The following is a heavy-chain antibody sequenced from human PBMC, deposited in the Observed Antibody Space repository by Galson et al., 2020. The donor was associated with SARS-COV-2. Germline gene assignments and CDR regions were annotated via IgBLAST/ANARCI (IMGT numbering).Heavy chain of an antibody. Sequence: TGGSLRLSCAASGFTFSSYAMPWVRQAPGKGLEWVAVISYDGSNKYYADSVKGRFTISRDNSKNTLYLQMNSLRAEDTAVYYCERDLGGYLDYWGQGTLVTVSS. V-gene: IGHV3-30-3*01. CDR2: ISYDGSNK. J-gene: IGHJ4*02. CDR1: GFTFSSYA. D-gene: IGHD2-15*01. CDR3: ERDLGGYLDY.